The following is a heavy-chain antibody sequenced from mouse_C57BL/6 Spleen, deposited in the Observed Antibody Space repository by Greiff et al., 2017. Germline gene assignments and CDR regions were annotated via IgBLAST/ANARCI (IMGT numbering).Heavy chain of an antibody. CDR2: IDPSDSYT. V-gene: IGHV1-69*01. CDR1: GYTFTSYW. CDR3: ARLGDGPHYYAMDY. Sequence: QVQLQQPGAELVMPGASVKLSCKASGYTFTSYWMHWVKQRPGQGLEWIGEIDPSDSYTNYNQKFKGKSTLTVDKSSSTDYMQLSSLTSEDSAVYYCARLGDGPHYYAMDYWGQGTSVTVSS. J-gene: IGHJ4*01. D-gene: IGHD2-3*01.